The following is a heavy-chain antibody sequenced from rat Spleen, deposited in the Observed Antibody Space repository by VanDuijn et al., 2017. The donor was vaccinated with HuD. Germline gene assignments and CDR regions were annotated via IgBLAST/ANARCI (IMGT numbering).Heavy chain of an antibody. CDR2: ISSDGAST. J-gene: IGHJ2*01. Sequence: EVQLVESGGDLVQPGRSLKLSCAASGFTFSDFFMAWVRQAPAKGLEWVATISSDGASTYYRDSVKGRFTISRDNAKSTLYLQMDSLRSEDTATYYCTRGGTMMVTYYFDYWGQGVMVTVSS. D-gene: IGHD1-12*03. CDR3: TRGGTMMVTYYFDY. V-gene: IGHV5-20*01. CDR1: GFTFSDFF.